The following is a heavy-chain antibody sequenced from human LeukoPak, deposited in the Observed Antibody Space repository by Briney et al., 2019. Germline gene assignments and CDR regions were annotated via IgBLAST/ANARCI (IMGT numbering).Heavy chain of an antibody. D-gene: IGHD6-19*01. CDR1: GYSFTGYW. Sequence: GESLKISCKGSGYSFTGYWIGWVRQMPGKGLEWMGIIYPGDSDTRYSPSFQGQVTIPADKSISTAYLQWSSLKASDTAMYYCARLDSSGWFGGSYFDYWGQGTLVTVSS. J-gene: IGHJ4*02. V-gene: IGHV5-51*01. CDR3: ARLDSSGWFGGSYFDY. CDR2: IYPGDSDT.